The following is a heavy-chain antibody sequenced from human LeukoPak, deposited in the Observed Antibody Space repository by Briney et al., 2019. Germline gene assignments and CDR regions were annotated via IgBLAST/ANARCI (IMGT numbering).Heavy chain of an antibody. Sequence: GGSLRLSCAASGFTFSSYAMSWVRQAPGKGLEWVSAISGSGGSTYYADSVKGRFTISRDNSKNTLYLQMNSLRAEDTAVYYCAKDPLIAAAGRLGEDWFDPWGQGTLVTVS. CDR3: AKDPLIAAAGRLGEDWFDP. CDR1: GFTFSSYA. J-gene: IGHJ5*02. D-gene: IGHD6-13*01. CDR2: ISGSGGST. V-gene: IGHV3-23*01.